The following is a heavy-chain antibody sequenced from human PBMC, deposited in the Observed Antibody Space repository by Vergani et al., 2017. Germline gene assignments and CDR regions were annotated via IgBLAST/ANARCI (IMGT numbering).Heavy chain of an antibody. CDR1: GFTFSSYG. J-gene: IGHJ3*02. Sequence: QVQLVESGGGVVQPGRSLRLSCAASGFTFSSYGMHWVRQAPGKGLEWVAVIWYDGSNKYYADSVKGRFTISRDNSKNTLYLQMNSLSAEDTDVYYCAKPVGIQEQWPDAFDIWGQGTMVTVSS. V-gene: IGHV3-33*06. CDR2: IWYDGSNK. D-gene: IGHD6-19*01. CDR3: AKPVGIQEQWPDAFDI.